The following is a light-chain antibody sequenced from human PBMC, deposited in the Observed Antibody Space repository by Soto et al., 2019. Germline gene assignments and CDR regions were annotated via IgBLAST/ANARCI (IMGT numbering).Light chain of an antibody. CDR1: QDIRNF. V-gene: IGKV1-27*01. J-gene: IGKJ3*01. CDR3: QKYSSVPV. CDR2: AAS. Sequence: DIXMXQXPXSLSASVGDRVTITCRASQDIRNFVAWYQQKPGKAPKLLIYAASTLQSGVPSRFSGSGSGTDFTLTINSLQPEDVATYSCQKYSSVPVFGPGTKVEIK.